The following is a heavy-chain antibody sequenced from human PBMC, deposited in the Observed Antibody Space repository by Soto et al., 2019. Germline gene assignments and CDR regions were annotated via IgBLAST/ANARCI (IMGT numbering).Heavy chain of an antibody. J-gene: IGHJ4*02. CDR3: GKGIPPEQ. CDR2: ISWNSEDT. CDR1: GFNFEDYG. V-gene: IGHV3-9*01. Sequence: ESGGGLVQPGRSLRLSCRDSGFNFEDYGMHWVRQAPGKGLEWVSSISWNSEDTGYADSVRGRFTTSRDNAKNSLYLKMNSLRPEDTALYFCGKGIPPEQWGQGTQVTVSS. D-gene: IGHD2-21*01.